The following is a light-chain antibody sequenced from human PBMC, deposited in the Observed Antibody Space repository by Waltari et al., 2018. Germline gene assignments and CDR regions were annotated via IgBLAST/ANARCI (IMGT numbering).Light chain of an antibody. V-gene: IGLV2-14*01. CDR1: SNYVGGYNS. CDR2: DVS. J-gene: IGLJ2*01. Sequence: QSALTQPASVSGSPGQSVTIFCAGTSNYVGGYNSVSWYQEDPGQAPIVIISDVSDRPSGVSDRFSGSKSGNTASLTISGLQAEDEADYYCSSQSSNDVVLFGGGTKLTVL. CDR3: SSQSSNDVVL.